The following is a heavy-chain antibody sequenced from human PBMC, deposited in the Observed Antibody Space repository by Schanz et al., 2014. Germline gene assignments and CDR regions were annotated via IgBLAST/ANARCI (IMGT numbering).Heavy chain of an antibody. Sequence: QVQLQQWGAGLLKPSETLSLTCAVYGGSFSSNYWSWIRQPPGKGLEWIGEINQSGTTNYNPSLKSRVTMSVDTSKNQFSLKLSSVTAADTAVYYCALREKPYGPFASWGQGALVTVSS. CDR1: GGSFSSNY. D-gene: IGHD3-10*01. CDR3: ALREKPYGPFAS. J-gene: IGHJ4*02. CDR2: INQSGTT. V-gene: IGHV4-34*02.